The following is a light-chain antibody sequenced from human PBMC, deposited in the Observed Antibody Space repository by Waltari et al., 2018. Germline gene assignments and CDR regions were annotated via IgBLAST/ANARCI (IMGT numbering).Light chain of an antibody. V-gene: IGLV2-23*02. CDR3: CSFAGNSLV. Sequence: QSALTQPASVSGSPGQSITISCTGTSSTIGSYGLPSWYQQHPGKAPKLIIYEVTKRPSGVSNRFSGSKSGNTASLTISGLQAEDDADYYCCSFAGNSLVFGTGTKVSVL. CDR2: EVT. J-gene: IGLJ1*01. CDR1: SSTIGSYGL.